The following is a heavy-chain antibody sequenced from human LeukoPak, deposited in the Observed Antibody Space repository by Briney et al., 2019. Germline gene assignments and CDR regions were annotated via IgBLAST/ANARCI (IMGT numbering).Heavy chain of an antibody. J-gene: IGHJ6*03. CDR1: GFTFSDYN. D-gene: IGHD2-15*01. CDR3: ARVLRYCSGGNCYSGGLGYMDV. CDR2: IRRSGNTK. Sequence: PGGSLRLSCAASGFTFSDYNMRWIRQAPGKGLEWVSSIRRSGNTKYYADSVKGRFTISRDNPKNSLFLQMNSLRAEDTAVYYCARVLRYCSGGNCYSGGLGYMDVWGKGTTVTISS. V-gene: IGHV3-11*01.